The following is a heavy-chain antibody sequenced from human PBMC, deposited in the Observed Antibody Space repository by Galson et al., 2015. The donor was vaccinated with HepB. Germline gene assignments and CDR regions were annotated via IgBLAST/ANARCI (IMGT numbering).Heavy chain of an antibody. V-gene: IGHV3-23*01. D-gene: IGHD1-1*01. Sequence: SLRLSCAASGFTFSSFAMNWVRQAPGKGLECVSAIGVSSSKTDYVESVKGRFTISRDNSKNMLYLQMNNLRVEDTAVYYCAKGTTNIDYWGQGTLVTVSS. J-gene: IGHJ4*02. CDR2: IGVSSSKT. CDR3: AKGTTNIDY. CDR1: GFTFSSFA.